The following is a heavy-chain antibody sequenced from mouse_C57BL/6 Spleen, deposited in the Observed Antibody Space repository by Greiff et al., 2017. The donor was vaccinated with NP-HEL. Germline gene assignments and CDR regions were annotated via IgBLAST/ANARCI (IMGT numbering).Heavy chain of an antibody. J-gene: IGHJ1*03. Sequence: QVQLQQPGAELVRPGSSVKLSCKASGYTFTSYWMDWVKQRPGQGLEWIGNIYPSDSETHYNQKFKDKATLTVDKSSSTAYMQLSSLTSEDSAVYYCARANPLITTVVASRYFDVWGTGTTVTVSS. CDR2: IYPSDSET. D-gene: IGHD1-1*01. CDR3: ARANPLITTVVASRYFDV. CDR1: GYTFTSYW. V-gene: IGHV1-61*01.